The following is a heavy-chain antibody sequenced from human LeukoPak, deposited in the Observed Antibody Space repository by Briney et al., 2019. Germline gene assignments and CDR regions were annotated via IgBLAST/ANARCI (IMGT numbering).Heavy chain of an antibody. V-gene: IGHV2-5*01. CDR2: SYWNNDK. J-gene: IGHJ5*02. Sequence: SGPTLVNPTQTLTLTCTFSGFSLTTTGVGVAWIRQPPGKALEWLAVSYWNNDKSYSPSLKSRLTITKDTSKNQVVLTMTNMDPVDTATYYCAHRPSLGYDFPWFDPGGQGTLVTVSS. D-gene: IGHD5-12*01. CDR1: GFSLTTTGVG. CDR3: AHRPSLGYDFPWFDP.